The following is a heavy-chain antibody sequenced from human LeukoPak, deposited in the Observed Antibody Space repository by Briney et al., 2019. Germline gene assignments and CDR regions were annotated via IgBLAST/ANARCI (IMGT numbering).Heavy chain of an antibody. CDR2: IYYSGST. J-gene: IGHJ4*02. V-gene: IGHV4-39*07. Sequence: SETLSLTCTVSGGSISSSSYYWGWIRQPPGKGLEWIGSIYYSGSTYYNPSPKSRVTISVDTSKNQFSLKLSSVTAADTAVYYCARDRDYYGSGSYYRGVDYWGQGTLVTVSS. CDR3: ARDRDYYGSGSYYRGVDY. CDR1: GGSISSSSYY. D-gene: IGHD3-10*01.